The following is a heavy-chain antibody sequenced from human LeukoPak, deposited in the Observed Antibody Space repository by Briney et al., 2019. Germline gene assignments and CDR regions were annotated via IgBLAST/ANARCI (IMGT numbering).Heavy chain of an antibody. V-gene: IGHV4-4*07. D-gene: IGHD2/OR15-2a*01. CDR1: GGSISNYY. CDR2: IYASGST. Sequence: SETLSLTCSLSGGSISNYYWNWLRQPAGKGLEWIGRIYASGSTNYNPSLKSRVTISMDKSKNHFSLNLKSVTAADTAFYYCARDFYGDDGHHPFDYWGQGIQVTVSS. CDR3: ARDFYGDDGHHPFDY. J-gene: IGHJ4*02.